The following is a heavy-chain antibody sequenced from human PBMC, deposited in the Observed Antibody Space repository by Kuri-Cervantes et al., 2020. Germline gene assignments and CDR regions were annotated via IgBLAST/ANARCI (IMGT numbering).Heavy chain of an antibody. J-gene: IGHJ4*02. D-gene: IGHD7-27*01. Sequence: GESLKISCAASGFTFSSYGMHWVRQAPGKGLEWVAVIWYDGSNKYYADSVKGRFTISRDNSKNSLYLQMNSLRDEDTAVYYCARDLGESGYWGQGTLVTVSS. CDR2: IWYDGSNK. CDR3: ARDLGESGY. V-gene: IGHV3-33*01. CDR1: GFTFSSYG.